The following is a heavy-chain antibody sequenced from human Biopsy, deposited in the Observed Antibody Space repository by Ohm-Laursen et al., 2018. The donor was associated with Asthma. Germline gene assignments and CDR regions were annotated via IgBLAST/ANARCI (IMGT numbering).Heavy chain of an antibody. V-gene: IGHV3-30*03. Sequence: SLRLSCSASGFSFSEFVMHWVRQAPGKGLEWVAVISYDGSTKYYADSVKGRFTISRDNSKNTLYLQMNSLRAEDTAVYYCASQSSGPDFWSGYYYFDCWGQGTLVTVSS. D-gene: IGHD3-3*01. J-gene: IGHJ4*02. CDR1: GFSFSEFV. CDR3: ASQSSGPDFWSGYYYFDC. CDR2: ISYDGSTK.